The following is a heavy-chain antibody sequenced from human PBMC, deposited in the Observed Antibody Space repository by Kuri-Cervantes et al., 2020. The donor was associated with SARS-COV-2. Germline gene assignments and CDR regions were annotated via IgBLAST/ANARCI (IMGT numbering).Heavy chain of an antibody. D-gene: IGHD3-3*01. V-gene: IGHV3-21*06. CDR1: GFPFSEYA. CDR2: ITGGGDKT. Sequence: GESLKISCGVSGFPFSEYAMTWVRQAPGGGLTWVASITGGGDKTHYADSVKGRFTISRDNAKNTLFLQMNSLRAEDTAVYYCARDVDPYYDYWSGSAGYWGQGTLVTVSS. J-gene: IGHJ4*02. CDR3: ARDVDPYYDYWSGSAGY.